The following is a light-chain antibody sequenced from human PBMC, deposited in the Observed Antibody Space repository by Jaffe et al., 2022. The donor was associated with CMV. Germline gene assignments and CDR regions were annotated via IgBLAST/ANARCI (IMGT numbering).Light chain of an antibody. CDR2: AAS. Sequence: DLQMTQSPSTLSASVGDRVTITCRASQSVNSWVAWYQQKPGKAPRVLISAASTLESGVPSRFSGSGSGTEFTLSISSLQPDDFATYYCQQYNSYSWTFGQGTKVEIK. CDR3: QQYNSYSWT. CDR1: QSVNSW. J-gene: IGKJ1*01. V-gene: IGKV1-5*03.